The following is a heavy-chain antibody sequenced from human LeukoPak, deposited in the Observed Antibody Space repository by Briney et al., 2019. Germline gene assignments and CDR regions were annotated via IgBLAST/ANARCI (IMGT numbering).Heavy chain of an antibody. V-gene: IGHV4-59*01. J-gene: IGHJ4*02. CDR3: ARDPAAAYFDY. CDR2: ICYSGST. D-gene: IGHD6-13*01. Sequence: PSETLSLTCTVSGGSISSYYWSWLRQPPGKGLEWLGYICYSGSTNYNPSLKSRVTISVDTSKNQFSLKLSSVTAADTAVYYCARDPAAAYFDYWGQGTLVTVSS. CDR1: GGSISSYY.